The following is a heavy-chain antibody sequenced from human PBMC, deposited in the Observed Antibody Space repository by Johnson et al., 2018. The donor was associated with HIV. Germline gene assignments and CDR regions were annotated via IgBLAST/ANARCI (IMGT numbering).Heavy chain of an antibody. CDR3: ARDRVLLWFGESPLDAFDI. Sequence: VQLVESGGGVVQPGRSLRLSCAASGFTFDDYGMSWVRQAPGKGLEWVALISYDGSHKFYADSVKGRFTISRDHSKNTLYLQMNSLRAEDTAVYYCARDRVLLWFGESPLDAFDIWGQGTMVTVSS. CDR1: GFTFDDYG. J-gene: IGHJ3*02. D-gene: IGHD3-10*01. CDR2: ISYDGSHK. V-gene: IGHV3-30*03.